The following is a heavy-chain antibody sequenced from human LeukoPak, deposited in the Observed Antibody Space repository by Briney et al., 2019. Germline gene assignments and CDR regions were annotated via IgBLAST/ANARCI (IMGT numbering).Heavy chain of an antibody. Sequence: GRSLRLSCAASGFTFSSYGMHWVRQAPGKGLEWVAVIWYDGSNKYYADSVKGRFTISRDNAKNSLYLQMNSLRAEDTAVYYCAREGRASELINYYYGMDVWGQGTTVTVSS. J-gene: IGHJ6*02. CDR3: AREGRASELINYYYGMDV. CDR1: GFTFSSYG. D-gene: IGHD3-22*01. V-gene: IGHV3-33*01. CDR2: IWYDGSNK.